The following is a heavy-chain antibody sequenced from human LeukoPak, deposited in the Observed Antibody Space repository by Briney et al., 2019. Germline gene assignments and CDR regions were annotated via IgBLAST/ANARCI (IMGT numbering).Heavy chain of an antibody. J-gene: IGHJ4*02. CDR1: GFTFSSYV. CDR3: AVQSFDY. V-gene: IGHV3-64D*06. CDR2: INSDGGDT. Sequence: GGSLRLSCSASGFTFSSYVMHWVRKAPGKGLEYVSGINSDGGDTSYTASVKGRFTVSRDNSENTLYLQMSSLRPEDTAVYYCAVQSFDYWGQGTLVTVSS.